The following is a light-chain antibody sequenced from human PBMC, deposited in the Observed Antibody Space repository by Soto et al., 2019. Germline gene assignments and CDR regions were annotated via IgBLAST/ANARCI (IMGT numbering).Light chain of an antibody. V-gene: IGKV3-20*01. CDR3: QQYVSSPLT. Sequence: DIVMSQSPATLSVSPGERATISCRASQSVSTALAWYQQKPGQVPRLLIFGAFSRATGIPDRFSGSGSGTDFTLTISRLEPEDFAVYYWQQYVSSPLTFGGGTKVDIK. J-gene: IGKJ4*01. CDR2: GAF. CDR1: QSVSTA.